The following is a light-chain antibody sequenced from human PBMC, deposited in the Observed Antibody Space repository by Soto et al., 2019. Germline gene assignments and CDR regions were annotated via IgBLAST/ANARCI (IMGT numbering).Light chain of an antibody. J-gene: IGKJ4*01. CDR2: AAS. CDR3: QQSYSTLALT. CDR1: QSISSY. Sequence: DIQMTQSPSSLSASVGDRVTITCRASQSISSYLNWYQQKPGKAPKLLIYAASSLQSGVSSRFSCSGSGKDFNLTIRSLQPEDFATFYCQQSYSTLALTIGGGTKVEIK. V-gene: IGKV1-39*01.